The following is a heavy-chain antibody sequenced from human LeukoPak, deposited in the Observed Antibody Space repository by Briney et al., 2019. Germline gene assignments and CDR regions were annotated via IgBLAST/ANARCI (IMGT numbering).Heavy chain of an antibody. V-gene: IGHV3-30*03. J-gene: IGHJ5*02. Sequence: GGSLRLSCAASGFSFSYYGMHWVRQAPGKGLEWVSFISFDGSITYNADSVKGRLTISRDNSKNTVYLQMNSLRAEDTAVYYCARDGPTVAGTAHWFDPWGQGTLVTVSS. D-gene: IGHD6-19*01. CDR1: GFSFSYYG. CDR3: ARDGPTVAGTAHWFDP. CDR2: ISFDGSIT.